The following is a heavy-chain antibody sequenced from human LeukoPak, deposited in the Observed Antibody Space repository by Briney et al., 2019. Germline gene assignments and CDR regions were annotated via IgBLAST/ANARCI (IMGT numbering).Heavy chain of an antibody. V-gene: IGHV4-34*01. CDR2: NNHSGST. J-gene: IGHJ5*02. CDR3: ARGWWFDP. CDR1: GGSFSGYY. Sequence: SETLSLTCAVYGGSFSGYYWSWIRQPPGKGLEWIGENNHSGSTNYNPSLKSRVTISVDTSKNQFSLKLSSVTAADTAVYYCARGWWFDPWGQGTLVTVSS.